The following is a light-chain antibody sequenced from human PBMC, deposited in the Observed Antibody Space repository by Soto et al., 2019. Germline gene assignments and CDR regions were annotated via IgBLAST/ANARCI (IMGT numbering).Light chain of an antibody. CDR3: SSYADSNSYV. Sequence: QSVLTQPPSASGSPGQSVTISCTGTSSDVGGYKYVYWYQQHPGKAPKLMIYEVTKRPSGVPDRFSGSKSGNTASLTVSGLQAEDEADYYCSSYADSNSYVFGTGTKLTVL. CDR1: SSDVGGYKY. J-gene: IGLJ1*01. CDR2: EVT. V-gene: IGLV2-8*01.